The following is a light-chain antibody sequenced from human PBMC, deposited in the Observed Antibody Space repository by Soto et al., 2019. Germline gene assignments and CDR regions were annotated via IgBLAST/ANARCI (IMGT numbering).Light chain of an antibody. Sequence: QSALTQPASVSGSTGQSITISCAGTMRDVGAYNLVSWYQQHPGRAPQLIIYEVRNRPSGISFRFSGSKSGNTASLTISGLQAEDEADYYCSSYTSKSGLIFGGGTKLTVL. CDR3: SSYTSKSGLI. CDR2: EVR. CDR1: MRDVGAYNL. J-gene: IGLJ2*01. V-gene: IGLV2-14*01.